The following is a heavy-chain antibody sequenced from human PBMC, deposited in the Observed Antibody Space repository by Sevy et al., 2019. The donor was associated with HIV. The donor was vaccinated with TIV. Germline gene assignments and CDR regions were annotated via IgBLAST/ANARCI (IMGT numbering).Heavy chain of an antibody. Sequence: GGSLRLSCAASGFTFSYSGMHWVRQAPGKGLEWLTFIQFDGSSQYYADSVKGRFTILRDNFKNTLYLQMNSLRGDDTAVYYCAKNTAAVGVGGFDYWGQGVLVTVSS. V-gene: IGHV3-30*02. CDR1: GFTFSYSG. D-gene: IGHD2-8*01. J-gene: IGHJ4*02. CDR3: AKNTAAVGVGGFDY. CDR2: IQFDGSSQ.